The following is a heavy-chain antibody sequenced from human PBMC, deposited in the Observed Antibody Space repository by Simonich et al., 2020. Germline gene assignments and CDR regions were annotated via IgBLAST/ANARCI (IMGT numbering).Heavy chain of an antibody. V-gene: IGHV3-21*01. D-gene: IGHD6-19*01. CDR3: ARWIAVAGTGAYGMDV. J-gene: IGHJ6*02. CDR2: INSSSSYI. Sequence: EVQLVESGGGLVKPGGSLRLSCAASGFTFSSYSMKWVRQAPGKGLEWVSSINSSSSYIYYADSVKCRFTISRNSAKNSLYLQMNSLRAEDTAVYYCARWIAVAGTGAYGMDVWGQGTTVTVSS. CDR1: GFTFSSYS.